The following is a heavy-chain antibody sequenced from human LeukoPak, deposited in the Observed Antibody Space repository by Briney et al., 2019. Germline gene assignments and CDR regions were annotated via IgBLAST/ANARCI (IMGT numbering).Heavy chain of an antibody. Sequence: SETLSFTCSVSGASINGYFWNWVRQTPEKGLEWIGYVSHTGATTSNPTLKSRVSITIDTSKSQISLSMTSVTAADSALYYCARDRRGSYYTFDLWGPGTIVSVS. D-gene: IGHD1-26*01. J-gene: IGHJ3*01. CDR1: GASINGYF. CDR2: VSHTGAT. CDR3: ARDRRGSYYTFDL. V-gene: IGHV4-59*01.